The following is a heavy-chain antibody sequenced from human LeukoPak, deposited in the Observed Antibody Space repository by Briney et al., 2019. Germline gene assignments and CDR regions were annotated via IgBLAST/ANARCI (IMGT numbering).Heavy chain of an antibody. V-gene: IGHV3-21*01. CDR3: ARAGIDEYYFDY. D-gene: IGHD6-13*01. J-gene: IGHJ4*02. CDR1: GFTFSSYS. Sequence: GGSLRLSCAASGFTFSSYSMNWVRQAPGKGLEWVSSISSSSSYIYYADSVKGRFTISRDNAKNSLYLQMNSLRAENTAVYYCARAGIDEYYFDYWGQGTLVTVSS. CDR2: ISSSSSYI.